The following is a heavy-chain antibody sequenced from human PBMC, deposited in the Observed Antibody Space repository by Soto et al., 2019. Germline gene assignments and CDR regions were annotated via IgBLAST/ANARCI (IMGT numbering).Heavy chain of an antibody. J-gene: IGHJ4*02. CDR1: GYTFTTYS. CDR3: ARGQGPYADY. V-gene: IGHV1-3*01. Sequence: QVQLVQSGAEVKKPGASVKVSCKTSGYTFTTYSVHWVRQAPGQRLEWMGWINAGNGDTKYSQKFQGRVTITRDTSASTAYMELNSLRSEDTTVYYCARGQGPYADYWGQGTLVSVSS. D-gene: IGHD4-17*01. CDR2: INAGNGDT.